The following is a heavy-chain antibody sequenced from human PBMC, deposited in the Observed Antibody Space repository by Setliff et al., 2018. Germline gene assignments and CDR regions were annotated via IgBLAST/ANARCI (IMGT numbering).Heavy chain of an antibody. CDR2: VHASGSP. CDR1: GGSITRGSFY. J-gene: IGHJ4*02. V-gene: IGHV4-61*02. CDR3: AKERYFDWFFEN. D-gene: IGHD3-9*01. Sequence: PSETLSLTCTVSGGSITRGSFYWSWIRQSDGKRLEWIGRVHASGSPNYNPSFKGRVTISLDTSTNQFSLNLNSVTAADTAVYYCAKERYFDWFFENWGQGTLVTVSS.